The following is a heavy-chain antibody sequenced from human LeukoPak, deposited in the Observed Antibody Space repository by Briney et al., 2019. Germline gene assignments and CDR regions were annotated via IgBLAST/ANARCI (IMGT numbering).Heavy chain of an antibody. V-gene: IGHV1-3*01. CDR1: GYTFTSYA. CDR2: INAGNGNT. J-gene: IGHJ6*02. D-gene: IGHD6-13*01. Sequence: GASVKVSCKASGYTFTSYAMHWVRQAPGQRLEWMGWINAGNGNTKYSQKFQGRVTITRDTSASTAYMELSSLRSEDTAVYYCALDGYSSSWYGSYYYYGMDVWGQGTTVTVSS. CDR3: ALDGYSSSWYGSYYYYGMDV.